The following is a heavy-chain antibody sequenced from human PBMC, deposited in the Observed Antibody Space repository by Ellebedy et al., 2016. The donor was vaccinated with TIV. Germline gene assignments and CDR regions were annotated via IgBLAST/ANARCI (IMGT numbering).Heavy chain of an antibody. CDR1: GFAFTTCA. J-gene: IGHJ5*02. CDR3: ARDDWGPAGP. V-gene: IGHV3-23*01. CDR2: IFRDGGTT. Sequence: GESLKISCAASGFAFTTCAMSWVRQAPGKGLEWVSTIFRDGGTTYYADYVKGRFTISRDNSKDTLFLKMNSLRAEDTAVYYCARDDWGPAGPWGQGTLVTVSS. D-gene: IGHD3-9*01.